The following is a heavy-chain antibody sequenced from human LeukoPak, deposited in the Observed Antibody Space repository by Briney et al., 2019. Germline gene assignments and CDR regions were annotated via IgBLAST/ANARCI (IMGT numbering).Heavy chain of an antibody. J-gene: IGHJ4*02. CDR1: GYTFTSYY. D-gene: IGHD7-27*01. CDR3: ALITGDPTQDY. V-gene: IGHV1-46*01. Sequence: ASVKVSCKASGYTFTSYYMHWVRQAPGQGLEWMGIINPSGGSTSYAQKFQGRVTMTRDTSTSTVYMELSSLRSEDTAVYYFALITGDPTQDYWRQGTLVTVSS. CDR2: INPSGGST.